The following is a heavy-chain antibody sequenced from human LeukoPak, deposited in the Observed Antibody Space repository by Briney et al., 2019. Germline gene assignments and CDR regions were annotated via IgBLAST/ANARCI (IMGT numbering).Heavy chain of an antibody. D-gene: IGHD3-3*01. J-gene: IGHJ3*02. CDR3: ARGSYYDFWSGYYSYLDAFDI. Sequence: PSETLSLTCTVSGGSLSSYYWSWIRQPPGKGLEWIGDIYYSGSTNYNPSLKSRVTISVDTSKNQFSLKLSSVTAADTAVYYCARGSYYDFWSGYYSYLDAFDIWGQGTMVTVSS. CDR2: IYYSGST. CDR1: GGSLSSYY. V-gene: IGHV4-59*01.